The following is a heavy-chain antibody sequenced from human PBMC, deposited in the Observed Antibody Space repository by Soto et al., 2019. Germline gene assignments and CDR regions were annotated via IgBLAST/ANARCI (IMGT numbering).Heavy chain of an antibody. J-gene: IGHJ1*01. CDR1: GFTFRSYW. V-gene: IGHV3-7*05. Sequence: EGQLVESGGGLVQPGGSLRLSCQVSGFTFRSYWMTWFRRPPGKGREWGANINLDGSKNYYVDVGKGRFTISRDNAKNSLHLDLRDLRANDTAVYYCARGAMAGNEVPGDWGQGTLVTVSS. D-gene: IGHD1-1*01. CDR2: INLDGSKN. CDR3: ARGAMAGNEVPGD.